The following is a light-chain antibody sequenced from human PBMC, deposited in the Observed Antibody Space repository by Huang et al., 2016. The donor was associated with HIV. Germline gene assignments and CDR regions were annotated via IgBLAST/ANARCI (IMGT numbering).Light chain of an antibody. CDR3: QQYGSPPET. Sequence: EIVLTQSPGTLSLSPGERATLSCRASQSVSSNYLAWYQQKRGQAPRLRIYGASTRATDIPDRFSGSGSGTDFTLTISRLEPEDFAVYYCQQYGSPPETFGQGTKVEIK. CDR1: QSVSSNY. J-gene: IGKJ1*01. CDR2: GAS. V-gene: IGKV3-20*01.